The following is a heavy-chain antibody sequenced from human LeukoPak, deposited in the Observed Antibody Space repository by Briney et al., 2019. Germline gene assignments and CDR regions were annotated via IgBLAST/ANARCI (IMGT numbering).Heavy chain of an antibody. V-gene: IGHV1-69*04. CDR3: ARDISTGPY. J-gene: IGHJ4*02. Sequence: EASVKASCKSSGGTFSSYAINWVRQAPGQGLEWMGRIIPVLGVANYAPTFQGRVTITADRSTTTVYMELSSLRSEDTAVYYCARDISTGPYWGQGTLVTVSS. CDR2: IIPVLGVA. D-gene: IGHD4-11*01. CDR1: GGTFSSYA.